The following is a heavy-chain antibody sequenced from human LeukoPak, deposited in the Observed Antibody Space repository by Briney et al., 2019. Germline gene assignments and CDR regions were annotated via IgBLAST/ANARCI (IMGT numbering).Heavy chain of an antibody. CDR2: IYYSGST. CDR1: GGSLSSGDYY. D-gene: IGHD3-10*01. Sequence: SQTLSLTCTVSGGSLSSGDYYWSWIRQPPGRGLEWIGYIYYSGSTYYNPSLKSRVTISVDTSKNQFSLKLSSVTAADTAVYYCARVSVNYYGSGSYELGWFDPWGQGTLVTVSS. J-gene: IGHJ5*02. CDR3: ARVSVNYYGSGSYELGWFDP. V-gene: IGHV4-30-4*01.